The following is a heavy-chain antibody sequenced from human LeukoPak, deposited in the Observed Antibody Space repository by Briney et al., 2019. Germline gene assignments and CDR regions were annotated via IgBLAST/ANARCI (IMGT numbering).Heavy chain of an antibody. CDR2: ISTTGSTI. CDR3: AKAGRGGAITMVRGVKGDYYYMDV. Sequence: PGGSLRLSCAASRFTFSSYEMNWVRQAPGKGLEWVSYISTTGSTIYYADSVKGRFIISRDNSKNTLYLQMNSLRAEDTAVYYCAKAGRGGAITMVRGVKGDYYYMDVWGKGTTVTISS. CDR1: RFTFSSYE. J-gene: IGHJ6*03. D-gene: IGHD3-10*01. V-gene: IGHV3-48*03.